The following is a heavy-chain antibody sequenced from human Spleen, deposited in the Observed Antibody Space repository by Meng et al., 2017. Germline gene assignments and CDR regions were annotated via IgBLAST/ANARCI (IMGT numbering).Heavy chain of an antibody. CDR1: GFTFDAYG. CDR3: ARDRGYTGIFRGIDN. J-gene: IGHJ4*02. CDR2: ITDSGAST. Sequence: GESLKISCAASGFTFDAYGMSWVRQTPGKGLECVSAITDSGASTDYADSVEGRFTISRDNSKTTLFLQMNSLRADDTAVYYCARDRGYTGIFRGIDNWGQGTLVTVSS. V-gene: IGHV3-23*01. D-gene: IGHD1-26*01.